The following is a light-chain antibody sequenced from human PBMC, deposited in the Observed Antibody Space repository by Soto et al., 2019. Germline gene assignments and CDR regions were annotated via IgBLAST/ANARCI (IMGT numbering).Light chain of an antibody. J-gene: IGKJ1*01. CDR1: QSINKW. Sequence: DILLTQSPSTLSASVGDRVTISCRASQSINKWLAWYQHKPGKAPNLLIYEVSTLHSGVPSRFSGSGSGTEFTLTTTSLQADDFATYYCQQYDKYWTFGQGTKVDIK. V-gene: IGKV1-5*03. CDR2: EVS. CDR3: QQYDKYWT.